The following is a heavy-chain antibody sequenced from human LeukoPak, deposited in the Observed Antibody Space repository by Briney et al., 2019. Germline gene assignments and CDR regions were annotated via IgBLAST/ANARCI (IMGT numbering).Heavy chain of an antibody. CDR1: GYTFTSYG. D-gene: IGHD2-21*01. CDR3: AVNIHIVVLSDYYGMDV. J-gene: IGHJ6*02. CDR2: INPNSGGT. V-gene: IGHV1-2*02. Sequence: ASVKVSCKASGYTFTSYGISWVRQAPGQGLEWMGWINPNSGGTNYAQKFQGRVTMTRDTSISTAYMELSRLRSDDTAVYYCAVNIHIVVLSDYYGMDVWGQGTTVTVSS.